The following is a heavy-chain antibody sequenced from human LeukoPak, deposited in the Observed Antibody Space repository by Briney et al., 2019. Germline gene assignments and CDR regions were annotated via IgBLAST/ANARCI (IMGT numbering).Heavy chain of an antibody. CDR3: ARELYGSGSYMDY. CDR1: GFTFSSYS. V-gene: IGHV3-48*02. D-gene: IGHD3-10*01. Sequence: GGSLRLSCAASGFTFSSYSMNWVRQAPGKGLEWVSYISSSSSTISYADSVKGRFTISRDTAKDSLYLQMNSLRDEDTAVYYCARELYGSGSYMDYWGQGTLVTVSS. CDR2: ISSSSSTI. J-gene: IGHJ4*02.